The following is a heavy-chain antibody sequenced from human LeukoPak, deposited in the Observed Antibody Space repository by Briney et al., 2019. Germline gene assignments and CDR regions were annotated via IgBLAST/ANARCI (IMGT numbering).Heavy chain of an antibody. D-gene: IGHD1-26*01. V-gene: IGHV4-34*01. CDR1: GGSLSGYH. CDR3: ARENSGSYREFDY. J-gene: IGHJ4*02. CDR2: ISHSGGT. Sequence: SETLSLTCGVYGGSLSGYHWSWIRQPPGKGLEWIGEISHSGGTTYNPSLKSRVSMSVDTSKNQFSLKLSSVTAADTAVFYCARENSGSYREFDYWGQGTLVTVSS.